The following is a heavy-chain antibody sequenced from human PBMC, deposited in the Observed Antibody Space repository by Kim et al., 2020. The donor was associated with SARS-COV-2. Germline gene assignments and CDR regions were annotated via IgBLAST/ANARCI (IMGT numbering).Heavy chain of an antibody. J-gene: IGHJ5*02. CDR2: IIPIFGTA. CDR1: GGTFSSYA. D-gene: IGHD2-2*02. Sequence: SVKVSCKASGGTFSSYAISWVRQAPGQGLEWMGGIIPIFGTANYAQKFQGRVTITADESTSTAYMELSSLRSEDTAVYYCARDPGCSSTSCYMGRWFDPWGQGTLVTVSS. CDR3: ARDPGCSSTSCYMGRWFDP. V-gene: IGHV1-69*13.